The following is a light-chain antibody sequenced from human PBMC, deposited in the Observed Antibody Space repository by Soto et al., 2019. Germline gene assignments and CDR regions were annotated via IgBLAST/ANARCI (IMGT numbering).Light chain of an antibody. CDR2: GAS. Sequence: EIVMTQSPATLSMSPGERATLSCRASQSLNRDLAWYQQNPGQPPRLLIFGASIRATGIPARFSGGGSGTEFPLTTGSLQSEDWALYYCQKYNNWPGTFGKGTKW. V-gene: IGKV3-15*01. CDR3: QKYNNWPGT. J-gene: IGKJ1*01. CDR1: QSLNRD.